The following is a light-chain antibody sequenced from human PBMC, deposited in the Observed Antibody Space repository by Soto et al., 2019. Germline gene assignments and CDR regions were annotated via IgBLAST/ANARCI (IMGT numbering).Light chain of an antibody. V-gene: IGKV1-39*01. J-gene: IGKJ5*01. CDR2: SAS. CDR3: QQSFSVPIT. Sequence: DIQMTQSPSSLSASVGDRVTITCRASQSIAGYLSWYQQRPGKAPKFLIYSASSLQRGVPSRFSGSGAGRDFSLTINGLQPEDFATYVCQQSFSVPITFGQGTRLEIK. CDR1: QSIAGY.